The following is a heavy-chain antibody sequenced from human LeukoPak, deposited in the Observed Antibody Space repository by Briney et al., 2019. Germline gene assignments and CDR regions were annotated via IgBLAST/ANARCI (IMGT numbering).Heavy chain of an antibody. Sequence: PGGSLRLSCAASGFTFSTKYMSWVRQAPGKGLEWVSVIYSGASTYYIDSVKGRFTISRDNSKNTLYLQMNSLRAEDTAVYYCARDQYYYDSSGYSRHLDYWGQGTLVTVSS. V-gene: IGHV3-53*01. J-gene: IGHJ4*02. CDR1: GFTFSTKY. CDR3: ARDQYYYDSSGYSRHLDY. D-gene: IGHD3-22*01. CDR2: IYSGAST.